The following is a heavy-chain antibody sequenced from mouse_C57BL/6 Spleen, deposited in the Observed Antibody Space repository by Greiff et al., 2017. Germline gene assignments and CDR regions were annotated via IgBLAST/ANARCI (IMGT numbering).Heavy chain of an antibody. V-gene: IGHV5-4*01. CDR3: ARGWDVQAWFAY. D-gene: IGHD4-1*01. CDR2: ISDGGSYT. Sequence: EVQLVESGGGLVKPGGSLKLSCAASGFTFSSYAMSWVRQTPEKRLEWVATISDGGSYTYYPDTVKGRFTISRDNAKNNLYLQMSHLKSEDTAMYYCARGWDVQAWFAYWGQGTLVTVSA. CDR1: GFTFSSYA. J-gene: IGHJ3*01.